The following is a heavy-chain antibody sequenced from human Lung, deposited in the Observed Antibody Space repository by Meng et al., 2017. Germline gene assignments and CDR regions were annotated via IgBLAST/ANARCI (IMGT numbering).Heavy chain of an antibody. V-gene: IGHV1-69*05. Sequence: QLREAGAKVNRPGSSGKVACKVAGATLSSDAIRWVRQAPGQGREWRGGIIPMFGTANYAQKFQGRVTITTDESTSTAYMELSSLRSEDTAVYYCARDNYGSGSYYPNWFDPWGQGTLVTVSS. CDR1: GATLSSDA. J-gene: IGHJ5*02. CDR2: IIPMFGTA. CDR3: ARDNYGSGSYYPNWFDP. D-gene: IGHD3-10*01.